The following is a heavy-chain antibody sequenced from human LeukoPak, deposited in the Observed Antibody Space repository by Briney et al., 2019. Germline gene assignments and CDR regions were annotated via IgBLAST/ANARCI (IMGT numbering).Heavy chain of an antibody. D-gene: IGHD3-16*01. Sequence: ASVKVSCKASGYIFTGYYMHWVRQAPGQGLEWMGWINPNSGGTNYAQKFQGRVTMTRDTSISTAYMELSRLRSDDTAVYYCARWGVGPTSPDHDAFDIWGQGTMVTVSS. V-gene: IGHV1-2*02. CDR1: GYIFTGYY. CDR2: INPNSGGT. J-gene: IGHJ3*02. CDR3: ARWGVGPTSPDHDAFDI.